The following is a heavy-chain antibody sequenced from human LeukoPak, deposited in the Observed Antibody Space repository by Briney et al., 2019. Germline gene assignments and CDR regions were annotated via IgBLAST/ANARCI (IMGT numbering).Heavy chain of an antibody. CDR3: ARSSLHCTSTSCHPNWFDH. CDR1: GGSISSYY. V-gene: IGHV4-4*07. CDR2: IHTSGST. D-gene: IGHD2-2*01. J-gene: IGHJ5*02. Sequence: SETLSLTFTVSGGSISSYYWSWIRQPAGKGLEWIWRIHTSGSTNYNPSLKSRVTMSVDTSKDQFSLKLNSVTAADTAVYYCARSSLHCTSTSCHPNWFDHWGQGTLVTVSS.